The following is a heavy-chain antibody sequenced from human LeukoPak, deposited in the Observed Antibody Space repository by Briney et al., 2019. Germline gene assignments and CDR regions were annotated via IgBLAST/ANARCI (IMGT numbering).Heavy chain of an antibody. Sequence: ASVKVSCKASGYTFTGYYMHWLRQAPGQGLEWMGWINPNSGGTNYAQKFQGRVTMTRDKPIRTAYMELSRLTSDDTAVSYCARFPKLEPHGWGQGTLVTVSS. V-gene: IGHV1-2*02. D-gene: IGHD1-1*01. CDR2: INPNSGGT. CDR1: GYTFTGYY. J-gene: IGHJ4*02. CDR3: ARFPKLEPHG.